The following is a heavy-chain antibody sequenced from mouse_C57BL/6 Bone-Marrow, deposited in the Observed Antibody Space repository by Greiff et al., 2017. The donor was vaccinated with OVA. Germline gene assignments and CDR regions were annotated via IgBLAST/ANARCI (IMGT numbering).Heavy chain of an antibody. CDR2: INYDGSST. D-gene: IGHD2-4*01. Sequence: EVMLVESEGGLVQPGSSMKLSCTASGFTFSDYYMAWVRQVPEKGLEWVANINYDGSSTYYLDSLKSRFIISRDNAKNILYLQMSSLKSEDTATYYCAREVYYDYDGYAMDYWGQGTSVTVSS. CDR1: GFTFSDYY. V-gene: IGHV5-16*01. J-gene: IGHJ4*01. CDR3: AREVYYDYDGYAMDY.